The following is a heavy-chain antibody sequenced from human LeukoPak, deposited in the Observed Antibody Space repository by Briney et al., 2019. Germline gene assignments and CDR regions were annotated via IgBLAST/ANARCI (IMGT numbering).Heavy chain of an antibody. J-gene: IGHJ5*02. D-gene: IGHD3-9*01. CDR3: ATGLGIPGP. V-gene: IGHV1-24*01. CDR1: GYTLTELS. Sequence: GASVKVSCKVFGYTLTELSMHWVRQAPGTGPGWMGGFDPEDGETIYAQKFQGRVTMTEDTSTDTAYMELSSLRSEDTAVYYCATGLGIPGPWGQGSLVGVCS. CDR2: FDPEDGET.